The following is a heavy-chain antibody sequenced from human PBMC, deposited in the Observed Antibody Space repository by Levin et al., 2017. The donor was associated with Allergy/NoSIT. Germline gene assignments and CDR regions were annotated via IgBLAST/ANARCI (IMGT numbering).Heavy chain of an antibody. CDR2: IYHSGST. V-gene: IGHV4-38-2*02. J-gene: IGHJ5*02. Sequence: SETLSLTCTVSGYSISSGYYWSWIRQPPGKGLEWIGSIYHSGSTYYNPSLKSRVTISVDTSKNQFSLKLSSVTAADTAVYYCARAGYYDFWSGYAPNWFDPWGQGTLVTVSS. CDR1: GYSISSGYY. D-gene: IGHD3-3*01. CDR3: ARAGYYDFWSGYAPNWFDP.